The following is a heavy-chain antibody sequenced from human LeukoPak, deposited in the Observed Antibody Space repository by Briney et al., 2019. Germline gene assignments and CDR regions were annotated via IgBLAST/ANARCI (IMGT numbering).Heavy chain of an antibody. CDR2: IRYDGSNK. D-gene: IGHD3-10*01. Sequence: PGGSLRLSCAASGFTFSSYGMHWVRQAPGKGLEWVAFIRYDGSNKYYADSVKGRFTISRDNSKNTLYLQMNSLRAEDTAVYYCAKVFGFGELFTFYYFDYWGQGTLVTVSP. J-gene: IGHJ4*02. CDR3: AKVFGFGELFTFYYFDY. CDR1: GFTFSSYG. V-gene: IGHV3-30*02.